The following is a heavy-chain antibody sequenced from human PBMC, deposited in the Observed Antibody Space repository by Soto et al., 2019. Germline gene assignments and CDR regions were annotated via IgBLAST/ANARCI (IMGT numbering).Heavy chain of an antibody. V-gene: IGHV3-48*03. D-gene: IGHD3-3*01. CDR2: ISGSGTTI. CDR3: AREVTVFGVIIPTPMDV. CDR1: GFTFSGYE. J-gene: IGHJ6*02. Sequence: GGSLRLSCAASGFTFSGYEMNWVRQAPGKGLEWISYISGSGTTIYYADSVKGRFTISRDNAKKSLYLQMNSLRAEDTAVYYYAREVTVFGVIIPTPMDVWGQGTTVTVS.